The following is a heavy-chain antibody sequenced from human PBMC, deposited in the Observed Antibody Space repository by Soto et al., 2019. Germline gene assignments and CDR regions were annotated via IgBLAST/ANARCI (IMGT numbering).Heavy chain of an antibody. V-gene: IGHV1-69*01. J-gene: IGHJ6*02. CDR3: ARDPHCTNGVCRHYYYYGMDV. CDR2: IIPIFGTA. D-gene: IGHD2-8*01. Sequence: QVPLVQSGAEVKKPGSSVKVSCKASGGTFSSYAISWVRQAPGQGLEWMGGIIPIFGTANYAQKFQGRVTITADESASTDYMELSSLRSEDTAVYYCARDPHCTNGVCRHYYYYGMDVWGQGTTVTVCS. CDR1: GGTFSSYA.